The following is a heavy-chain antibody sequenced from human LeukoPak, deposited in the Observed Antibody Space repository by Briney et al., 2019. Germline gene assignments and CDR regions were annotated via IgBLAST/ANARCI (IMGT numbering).Heavy chain of an antibody. D-gene: IGHD1-1*01. CDR3: ARVSGRLERQRDLDY. J-gene: IGHJ4*02. CDR2: ISGASTYI. Sequence: GGSLRLSCAACGFTLASYSMNWVRQAPGKGLEWVSSISGASTYIYNAGSVKGRFTISRDNAQASLYLQTISLRADDTAVYYCARVSGRLERQRDLDYWGQGTLVIVSS. CDR1: GFTLASYS. V-gene: IGHV3-21*01.